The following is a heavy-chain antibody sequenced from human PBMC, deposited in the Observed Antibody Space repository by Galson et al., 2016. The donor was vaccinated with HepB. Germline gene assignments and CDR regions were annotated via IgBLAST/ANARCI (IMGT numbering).Heavy chain of an antibody. CDR2: ISPYNGDT. V-gene: IGHV1-18*01. Sequence: SVKVSCKASGYTFRNYGITWVRQAPGQGLEWMGWISPYNGDTSYAQKFQGRVTMSTDTSTSTAYMEMRSLRSDDTAMYFCGRDLGNGYYLPAVWGQGTLVTVSS. D-gene: IGHD1-26*01. CDR3: GRDLGNGYYLPAV. CDR1: GYTFRNYG. J-gene: IGHJ4*02.